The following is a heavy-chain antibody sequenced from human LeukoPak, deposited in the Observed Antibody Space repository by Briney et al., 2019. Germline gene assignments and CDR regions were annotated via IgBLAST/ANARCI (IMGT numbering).Heavy chain of an antibody. CDR3: ARAPSETGGYYPEYFRH. CDR1: GFTFSSYW. Sequence: GGSLRLSCAASGFTFSSYWMHWVRKAQGKGLVWVSRIKSDGSTNYADSVKGRFTISRDNAKNTVSLQMNSLRAEDTAVYYCARAPSETGGYYPEYFRHWGQGTLVTVSS. V-gene: IGHV3-74*01. CDR2: IKSDGST. J-gene: IGHJ1*01. D-gene: IGHD3-22*01.